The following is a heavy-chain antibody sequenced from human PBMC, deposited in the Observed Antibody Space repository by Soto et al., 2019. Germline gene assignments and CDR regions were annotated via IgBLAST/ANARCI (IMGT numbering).Heavy chain of an antibody. V-gene: IGHV4-4*02. Sequence: QVQLQESGPGLVKPSGTLSLTCAVSGGSITSTNWWTWVRQPPGKGLEWIGEIHHSGDTNYNPSLKSRVTISVDKSKNKFSLELTSVTAADTAVYYYARETYDDSRGYYGTDYWGQGTLVTVSS. CDR2: IHHSGDT. CDR1: GGSITSTNW. CDR3: ARETYDDSRGYYGTDY. D-gene: IGHD3-22*01. J-gene: IGHJ4*02.